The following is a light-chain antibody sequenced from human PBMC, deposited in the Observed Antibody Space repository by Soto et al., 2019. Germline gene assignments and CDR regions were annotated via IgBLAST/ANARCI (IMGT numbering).Light chain of an antibody. CDR2: DVT. J-gene: IGLJ1*01. V-gene: IGLV2-14*01. CDR1: SSDVGGYNY. CDR3: CSYTSINTPAYV. Sequence: QSALTQPASVSGSPGQSITISCTGTSSDVGGYNYVSWYQQHPGKAPKLMIYDVTNRPSGVSDRFSASKSGNTASLTISGLQPEDEADYYCCSYTSINTPAYVFGTGTKLTVL.